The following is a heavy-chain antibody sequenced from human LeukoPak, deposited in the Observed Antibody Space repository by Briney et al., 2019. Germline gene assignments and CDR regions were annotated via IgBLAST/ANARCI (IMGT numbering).Heavy chain of an antibody. CDR1: GGSFSGYY. CDR2: INHSGST. J-gene: IGHJ4*02. D-gene: IGHD1-26*01. V-gene: IGHV4-34*01. CDR3: ARILGARPGSSVY. Sequence: PSETLSLTCAVYGGSFSGYYWSWIRQPPGKGLEWIGEINHSGSTNYNPSLKSRVTISVDTSKNQFSLKLSSVTAADTAVYYCARILGARPGSSVYWGQGTLVTVSS.